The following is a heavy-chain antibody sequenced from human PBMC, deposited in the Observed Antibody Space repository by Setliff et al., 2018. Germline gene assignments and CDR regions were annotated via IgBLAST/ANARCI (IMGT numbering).Heavy chain of an antibody. CDR1: GGSISGGTYY. D-gene: IGHD3-10*01. J-gene: IGHJ4*02. CDR2: WYTSGIT. CDR3: ARGQNSYHPGSWGPLYDH. V-gene: IGHV4-61*09. Sequence: PSETLSLTCTVSGGSISGGTYYWTWIRRPAGKGLEWIGHWYTSGITNYNPSLKSQVTISVDTSKNQFSLKLSSVTAADTAVFFCARGQNSYHPGSWGPLYDHWGQGTQVTVSS.